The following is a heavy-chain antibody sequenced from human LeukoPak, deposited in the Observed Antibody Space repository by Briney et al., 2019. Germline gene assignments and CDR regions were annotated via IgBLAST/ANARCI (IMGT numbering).Heavy chain of an antibody. J-gene: IGHJ4*02. CDR3: ARASMHRDYFDY. D-gene: IGHD1-14*01. CDR1: GYTFSSYG. CDR2: ISAYNGNT. Sequence: ASVKVSCKASGYTFSSYGISWVRQAPEQGLEWMGWISAYNGNTNYAQKFQGRVTMTSDTSTSTAYMELRSLRSDDTAVFYCARASMHRDYFDYWGQGTLVTVSS. V-gene: IGHV1-18*01.